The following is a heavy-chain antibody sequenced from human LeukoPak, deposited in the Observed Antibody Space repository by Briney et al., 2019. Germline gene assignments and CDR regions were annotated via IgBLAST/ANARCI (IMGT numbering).Heavy chain of an antibody. Sequence: SETLSLTCTVSGGSISSYYWSWIRQPPGKGLEWIGYIYYSGSTNYNPSLKSRVTISVDTSKNQFSLKLSSVTAADTAVYYCAIAYYDFWSGYSHDAFDIWGQGTMVTVSS. D-gene: IGHD3-3*01. CDR1: GGSISSYY. V-gene: IGHV4-59*01. J-gene: IGHJ3*02. CDR3: AIAYYDFWSGYSHDAFDI. CDR2: IYYSGST.